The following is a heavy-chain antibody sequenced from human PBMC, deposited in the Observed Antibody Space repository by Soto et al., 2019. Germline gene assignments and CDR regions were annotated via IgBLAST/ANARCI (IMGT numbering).Heavy chain of an antibody. V-gene: IGHV3-48*01. CDR3: ARSHLYYDSSGYPDY. CDR2: ISSSSSTK. Sequence: PGGSLRLSCAASGFTFSSYSMNWVRQAPGKGLEWVSYISSSSSTKFYADSVKGRFTIYRDNARNSLYLKMNSLRAEDTAVYYCARSHLYYDSSGYPDYWGQGTLVTVSS. J-gene: IGHJ4*02. D-gene: IGHD3-22*01. CDR1: GFTFSSYS.